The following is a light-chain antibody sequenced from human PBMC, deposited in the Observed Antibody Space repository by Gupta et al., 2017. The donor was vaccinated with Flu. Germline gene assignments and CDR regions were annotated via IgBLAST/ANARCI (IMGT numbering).Light chain of an antibody. Sequence: LSLSPGDRAILSCRASQSVNIYLAWYQQKPGQPPRLLMFDASKRDAGIPDRFSGSGSGTDFTLTISTLEQEDFAVYYCQQRSGLPMYTFGQGTKLEI. CDR3: QQRSGLPMYT. CDR1: QSVNIY. V-gene: IGKV3-11*01. CDR2: DAS. J-gene: IGKJ2*01.